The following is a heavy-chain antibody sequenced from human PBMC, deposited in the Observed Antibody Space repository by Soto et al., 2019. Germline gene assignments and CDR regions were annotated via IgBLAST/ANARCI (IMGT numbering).Heavy chain of an antibody. CDR1: GGSISSVCYY. CDR3: ARATAYDYIWGSYRHFDY. D-gene: IGHD3-16*02. Sequence: TLCLTWTVSGGSISSVCYYWSWIRQHPGKGLEWIGYIYYSGSTYYNPSLKSRVTISVDTSKNQFSLKLSSVTAADTAVYYCARATAYDYIWGSYRHFDYWGQGTLVTVSS. J-gene: IGHJ4*02. V-gene: IGHV4-31*02. CDR2: IYYSGST.